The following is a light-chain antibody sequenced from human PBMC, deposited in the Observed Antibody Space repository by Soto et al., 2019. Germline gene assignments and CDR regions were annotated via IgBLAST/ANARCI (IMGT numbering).Light chain of an antibody. CDR1: QGIRNA. V-gene: IGKV1-17*01. Sequence: DIQMTQSPSSLSASVGDKFTITWRASQGIRNALAWYQQKPGKAPKRLIYGASTLQSGVPSRFSGSGSATEFTLTITSLQPEDFATYYCVQHDTDPLTFGGGTKV. J-gene: IGKJ4*01. CDR2: GAS. CDR3: VQHDTDPLT.